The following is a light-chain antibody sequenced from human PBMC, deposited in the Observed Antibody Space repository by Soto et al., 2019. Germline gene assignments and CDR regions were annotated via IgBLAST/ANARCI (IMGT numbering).Light chain of an antibody. CDR3: SSYTSSSTWV. Sequence: QSVLTQPASVSGSPGQSITISCTGANSDVGGHNYVSWYQQHPGKAPKLMIYEVSNRPSGVSNRFSGSKSGNTASLTISGLQAEDEADYYCSSYTSSSTWVFGGGTKVTVL. V-gene: IGLV2-14*01. CDR2: EVS. J-gene: IGLJ3*02. CDR1: NSDVGGHNY.